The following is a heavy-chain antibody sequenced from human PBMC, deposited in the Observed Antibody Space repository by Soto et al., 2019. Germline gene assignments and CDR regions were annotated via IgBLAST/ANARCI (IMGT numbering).Heavy chain of an antibody. Sequence: QVQLQESGPGLVKPSQTLSLTCTVSGGSIASAESYWSWLRQHPGKGLDWIGYIYYSGSTYYNPSLKSRLSMSVDTARNQFSMRLTSVTAADTGVYFCAKGFSSGLYVDSWGRGTQVTVSS. D-gene: IGHD6-19*01. J-gene: IGHJ5*02. CDR3: AKGFSSGLYVDS. CDR2: IYYSGST. V-gene: IGHV4-30-4*01. CDR1: GGSIASAESY.